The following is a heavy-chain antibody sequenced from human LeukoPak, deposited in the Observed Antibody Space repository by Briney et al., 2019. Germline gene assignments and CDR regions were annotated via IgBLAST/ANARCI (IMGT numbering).Heavy chain of an antibody. CDR2: ISGSGENT. D-gene: IGHD3-10*01. CDR1: GFTFNNYA. V-gene: IGHV3-23*01. Sequence: PGGSLRLSCAASGFTFNNYAMSWVRQAPGKGLEWVSAISGSGENTYYADSVKGRFTISRDNSKNTLYLQMNSLRAEDTAVYYCARAPRRFRRIIITPLYYFDYWGQGTLVTVSS. CDR3: ARAPRRFRRIIITPLYYFDY. J-gene: IGHJ4*02.